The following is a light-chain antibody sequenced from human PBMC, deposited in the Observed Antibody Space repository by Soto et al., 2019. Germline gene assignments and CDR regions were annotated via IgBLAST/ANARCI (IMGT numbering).Light chain of an antibody. CDR3: QQRSNWPPT. J-gene: IGKJ5*01. CDR1: QSISDT. V-gene: IGKV3-11*01. CDR2: DAS. Sequence: EIVMTQSPATLSVSPGGRATLSFRASQSISDTLAWYQQKPGQAPRLLIYDASNRATGIPARFSGSGSGTDFTLTISSLEPEDFAVYYCQQRSNWPPTFGQGTRLEIK.